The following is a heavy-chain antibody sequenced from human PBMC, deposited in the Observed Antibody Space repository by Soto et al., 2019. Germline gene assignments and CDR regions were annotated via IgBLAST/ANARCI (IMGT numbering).Heavy chain of an antibody. CDR3: ARDLTPTYDILTGYARGWFDP. CDR2: IYYSGST. Sequence: SETLSLTCTVSGGSISSYYWSWIRQHPGKGLEWIGYIYYSGSTYYNPSLKSRVTISVDTSKNQFSLKLSSVTAADTAVYYCARDLTPTYDILTGYARGWFDPWGQGTLVTVSS. D-gene: IGHD3-9*01. CDR1: GGSISSYY. V-gene: IGHV4-59*06. J-gene: IGHJ5*02.